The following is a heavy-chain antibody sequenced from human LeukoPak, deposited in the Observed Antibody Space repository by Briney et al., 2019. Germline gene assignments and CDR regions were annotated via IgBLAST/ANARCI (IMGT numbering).Heavy chain of an antibody. J-gene: IGHJ6*03. D-gene: IGHD3-22*01. CDR3: ARGARHYDSTGYFSLYYYYYMDV. V-gene: IGHV4-34*01. CDR1: GESFSGYY. Sequence: SETPSLTCAVYGESFSGYYWSWIRQPPGKGLEWIGEINHSGSTNYNPSLKSRVTISVDTSKNQFSLKLSSVTAADTAVYYCARGARHYDSTGYFSLYYYYYMDVWGKGTTVTVSS. CDR2: INHSGST.